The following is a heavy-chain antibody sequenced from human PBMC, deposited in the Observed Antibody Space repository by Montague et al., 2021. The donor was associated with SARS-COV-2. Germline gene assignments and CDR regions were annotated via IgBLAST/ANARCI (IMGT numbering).Heavy chain of an antibody. Sequence: SLRLSCAASGFTFSSFAVHWVRQAPGKGLEWVAVISYNGSDKYYVDSVKGRFTISRDNSKNALYLQMNSLRAEDTAVCYCAREVYGSSWFARSDNWGQGTLVTVSS. CDR2: ISYNGSDK. J-gene: IGHJ4*02. D-gene: IGHD6-13*01. CDR3: AREVYGSSWFARSDN. V-gene: IGHV3-30*04. CDR1: GFTFSSFA.